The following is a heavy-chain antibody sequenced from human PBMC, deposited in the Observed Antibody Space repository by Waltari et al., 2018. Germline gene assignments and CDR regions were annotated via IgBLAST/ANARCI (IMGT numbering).Heavy chain of an antibody. CDR1: GFTFSRYA. CDR3: AKDRSFMPGSWHPLDY. CDR2: ISVTSATT. Sequence: EVQLLESGGGLVQPGGSLRLSCAASGFTFSRYAMTWVRQAPGKGPEGVSVISVTSATTHYADSVKGRFTISRDNSKNTLYLQMNSLRVEDTAVYYCAKDRSFMPGSWHPLDYWGQGALVTVSS. D-gene: IGHD6-13*01. J-gene: IGHJ4*02. V-gene: IGHV3-23*01.